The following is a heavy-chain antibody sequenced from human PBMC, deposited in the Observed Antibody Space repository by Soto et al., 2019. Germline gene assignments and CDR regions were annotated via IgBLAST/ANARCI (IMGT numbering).Heavy chain of an antibody. CDR3: ARDRGYSYVYYYYGMDV. CDR2: INPSGGST. Sequence: QVQLVQSGAEVKKPGASVKVSCKASGYTFTSYYMHWVRQAPGQGLEWMGIINPSGGSTSYAQKFQGRVTMTRDTSTSTVYMELSSLRSEDTAMYYCARDRGYSYVYYYYGMDVWGQGTTVTVSS. V-gene: IGHV1-46*01. D-gene: IGHD5-18*01. J-gene: IGHJ6*02. CDR1: GYTFTSYY.